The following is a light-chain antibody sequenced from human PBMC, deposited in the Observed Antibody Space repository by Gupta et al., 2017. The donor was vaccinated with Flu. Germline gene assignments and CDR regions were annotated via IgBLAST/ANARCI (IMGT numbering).Light chain of an antibody. J-gene: IGKJ4*01. CDR3: QQSSVWPLT. CDR1: ESIGDY. CDR2: HAS. V-gene: IGKV3-11*01. Sequence: EIVLIQSPVTLSLSPGVTATLSCRTSESIGDYFSWFQQKPGQTPRLLIYHASKRATGIPPRFSGSGSGTEFTLTISSLEPDDFAIYYCQQSSVWPLTFGRGTKVEIK.